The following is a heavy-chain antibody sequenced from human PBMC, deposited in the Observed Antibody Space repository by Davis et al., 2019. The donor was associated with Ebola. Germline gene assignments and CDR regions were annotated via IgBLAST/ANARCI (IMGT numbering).Heavy chain of an antibody. D-gene: IGHD1-26*01. CDR3: AKDQYSVTFYNYYGMDV. Sequence: GESLKTPCAAPGFTFSSYAMSGVRQAPGKGLEWVPALRGSGGRTYYADSVKGRFTISRDNSKNTLYLQMNSLRVEDTAVYYCAKDQYSVTFYNYYGMDVWGQGTTVTVSS. V-gene: IGHV3-23*01. J-gene: IGHJ6*02. CDR2: LRGSGGRT. CDR1: GFTFSSYA.